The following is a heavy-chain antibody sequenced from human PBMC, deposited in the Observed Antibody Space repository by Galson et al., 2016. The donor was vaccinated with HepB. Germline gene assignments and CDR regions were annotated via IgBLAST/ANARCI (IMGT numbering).Heavy chain of an antibody. D-gene: IGHD3-3*01. CDR2: ISSSSSDI. CDR3: ARDSPILRFLYGMDV. V-gene: IGHV3-21*01. CDR1: GFTFSTYS. J-gene: IGHJ6*01. Sequence: SLRLSCAASGFTFSTYSMNWVRQAPGKGLEWVSFISSSSSDIYYADSVKGRFTISRDNAKNSLYLQINGLIAEDTAVYYCARDSPILRFLYGMDVWGQGTTVTVSS.